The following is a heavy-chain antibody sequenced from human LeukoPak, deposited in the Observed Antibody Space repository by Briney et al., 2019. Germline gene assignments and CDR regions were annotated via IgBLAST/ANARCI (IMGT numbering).Heavy chain of an antibody. D-gene: IGHD3-3*01. CDR1: GFTFSSYW. CDR3: AKGRYYDFWSGYSDYYYYMDV. Sequence: QPGGSLRLSCAASGFTFSSYWMSWVRQAPGKGLEWVSVIYSGGSTYYADSVKGRFTISRDNPKNTLYLQMNSLRAEDTAVYYCAKGRYYDFWSGYSDYYYYMDVWGKGTTVTVSS. V-gene: IGHV3-66*01. J-gene: IGHJ6*03. CDR2: IYSGGST.